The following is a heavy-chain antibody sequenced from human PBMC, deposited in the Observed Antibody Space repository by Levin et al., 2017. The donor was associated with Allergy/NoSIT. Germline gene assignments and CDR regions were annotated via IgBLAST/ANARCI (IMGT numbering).Heavy chain of an antibody. Sequence: SQTLSLTCTVSGDSISSSFWSWIRQPPGKGLEWIGYMYYTGITNYNPSLRSRVTISIDTSKNQFSLNLNSVTAADTAMYYCARDPGWTDDEDYYYYGMDVWGQGTTVTVSS. V-gene: IGHV4-59*01. J-gene: IGHJ6*02. D-gene: IGHD3-10*01. CDR2: MYYTGIT. CDR1: GDSISSSF. CDR3: ARDPGWTDDEDYYYYGMDV.